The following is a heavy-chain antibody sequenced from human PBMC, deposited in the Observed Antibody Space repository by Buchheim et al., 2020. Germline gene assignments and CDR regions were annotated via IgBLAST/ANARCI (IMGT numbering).Heavy chain of an antibody. CDR2: ISGSGYNT. V-gene: IGHV3-23*01. CDR1: GFTFSTSA. D-gene: IGHD5-18*01. J-gene: IGHJ6*02. Sequence: EVQVLESGGSLVQPGGSLRLSYSASGFTFSTSAMNWVRQAPGQGLEWVSAISGSGYNTYFAASVKGRFSISRDNSKHLLWVQMKSLRAEDTAVYYCAKGYGAAPWYPMDVWGQGTT. CDR3: AKGYGAAPWYPMDV.